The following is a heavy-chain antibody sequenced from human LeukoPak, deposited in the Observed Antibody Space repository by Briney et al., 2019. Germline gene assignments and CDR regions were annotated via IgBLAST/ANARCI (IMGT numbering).Heavy chain of an antibody. Sequence: KPSETLSLTCAVSGYSISSGYYWGWIRRPPGEGLEWIGSIYHSGSTYYNPSLKSRVTISVDTSKNQFSLKLSSVTAADTAVYYCARRYSYDFNWFDPWGQGTLVTVSS. D-gene: IGHD5-18*01. J-gene: IGHJ5*02. CDR1: GYSISSGYY. CDR3: ARRYSYDFNWFDP. CDR2: IYHSGST. V-gene: IGHV4-38-2*01.